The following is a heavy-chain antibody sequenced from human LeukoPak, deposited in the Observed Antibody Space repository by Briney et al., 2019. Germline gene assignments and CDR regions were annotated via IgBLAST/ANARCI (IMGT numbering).Heavy chain of an antibody. V-gene: IGHV4-31*03. J-gene: IGHJ5*02. D-gene: IGHD2-15*01. CDR2: IYHSGNT. CDR1: GDSITSGGFY. CDR3: ARDKLAAGSSYSWFEH. Sequence: PSETLSVTCTVSGDSITSGGFYWSWIRQNPGKGLEWIGHIYHSGNTFYNPSLKSRATLSVDSSNNQFSLRLASVTAADTAVYYCARDKLAAGSSYSWFEHWGQGLLITVSS.